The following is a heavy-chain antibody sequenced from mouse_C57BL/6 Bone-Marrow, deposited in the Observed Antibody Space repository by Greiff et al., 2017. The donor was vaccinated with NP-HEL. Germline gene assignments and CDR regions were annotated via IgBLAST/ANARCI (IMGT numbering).Heavy chain of an antibody. Sequence: EVQLQQSGPELVKPGASVKISCKASGYTFTDYYMNWVKQSHGKSLEWIGDINPNNGGTSYNQKFKGKATLTVDKSSSTAYMELRSLTSEDSAVYYCARYYGNYFIFDYWGQGTTLTVSS. D-gene: IGHD2-1*01. CDR2: INPNNGGT. CDR3: ARYYGNYFIFDY. V-gene: IGHV1-26*01. J-gene: IGHJ2*01. CDR1: GYTFTDYY.